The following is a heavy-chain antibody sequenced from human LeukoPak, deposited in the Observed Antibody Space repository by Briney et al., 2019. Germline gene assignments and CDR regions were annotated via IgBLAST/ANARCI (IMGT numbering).Heavy chain of an antibody. Sequence: SETLSLTCTVSGGSISSYYWSWIRQPPGKGLEWIGYTYYSGSTNYNPSLKSRVTISVDTSKNQFSLKLSSVTAADTAVYYCASGGREDYFDYWGQGTLVTVSS. CDR2: TYYSGST. CDR3: ASGGREDYFDY. D-gene: IGHD3-16*01. CDR1: GGSISSYY. V-gene: IGHV4-59*01. J-gene: IGHJ4*02.